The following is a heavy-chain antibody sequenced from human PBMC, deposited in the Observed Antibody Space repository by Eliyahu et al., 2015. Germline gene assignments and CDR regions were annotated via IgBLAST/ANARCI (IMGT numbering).Heavy chain of an antibody. D-gene: IGHD3-16*01. Sequence: VKGRFTISRDSSKNTLYLQMNSLRAXDTAVYYCARDLGAYKXAFDYWGQGTLVTVSS. J-gene: IGHJ4*02. V-gene: IGHV3-53*01. CDR3: ARDLGAYKXAFDY.